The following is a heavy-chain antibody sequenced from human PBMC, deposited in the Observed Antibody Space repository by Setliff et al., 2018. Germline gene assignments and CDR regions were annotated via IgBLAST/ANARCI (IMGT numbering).Heavy chain of an antibody. CDR3: ARPGYCSSTSCSGAFDI. D-gene: IGHD2-2*01. J-gene: IGHJ3*02. CDR1: GYSFTSYW. V-gene: IGHV5-51*01. Sequence: ASLKISCKGSGYSFTSYWIGWVRQMPGKGLEWMGIIYPGDSDTRYSPSFQGQVTISADKSISTAYLQWSSLKASDTDMYYCARPGYCSSTSCSGAFDIWGQGTMVTVSS. CDR2: IYPGDSDT.